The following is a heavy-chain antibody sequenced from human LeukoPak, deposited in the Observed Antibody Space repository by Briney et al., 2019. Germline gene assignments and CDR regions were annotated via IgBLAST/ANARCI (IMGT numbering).Heavy chain of an antibody. J-gene: IGHJ4*02. V-gene: IGHV3-13*01. CDR3: ARGRSEIAVTEDFDY. D-gene: IGHD4-11*01. CDR2: IGTAGDT. Sequence: TGGSLRLSCAASGFTFSLYDMHWVRQVTGKGLEWVSSIGTAGDTKYAGSVKGRFTISREDGKNSLYLQMNSMRAGDTAVYYCARGRSEIAVTEDFDYWGQGTLVTVSS. CDR1: GFTFSLYD.